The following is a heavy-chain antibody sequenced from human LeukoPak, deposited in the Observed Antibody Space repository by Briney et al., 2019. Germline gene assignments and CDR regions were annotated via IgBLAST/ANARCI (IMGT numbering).Heavy chain of an antibody. V-gene: IGHV3-7*03. J-gene: IGHJ5*02. CDR2: IKTDGSEK. CDR1: GFTFSSYW. D-gene: IGHD3-9*01. Sequence: GGPLRLSCEASGFTFSSYWMSWVRQAPGKGLEWVANIKTDGSEKYYVDSVKGRFTISRDNAKNSLYLQMNSLRAEDTAVYYCARDYTGYFPWGQGTLVIVSS. CDR3: ARDYTGYFP.